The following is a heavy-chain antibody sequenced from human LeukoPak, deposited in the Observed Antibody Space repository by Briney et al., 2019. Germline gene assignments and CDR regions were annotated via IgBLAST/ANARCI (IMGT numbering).Heavy chain of an antibody. CDR2: INTDGSIT. V-gene: IGHV3-74*01. Sequence: GGSLRLSCAASGFTFSDYWIHWVRQAPGKGLVWVSRINTDGSITNYADSVKGRFSISRDNAKNTPYLQMSSLRAEDTAVYYCARDRGPRTGFMVREAYDYWGQGTLVTVSS. D-gene: IGHD3-10*01. CDR1: GFTFSDYW. J-gene: IGHJ4*02. CDR3: ARDRGPRTGFMVREAYDY.